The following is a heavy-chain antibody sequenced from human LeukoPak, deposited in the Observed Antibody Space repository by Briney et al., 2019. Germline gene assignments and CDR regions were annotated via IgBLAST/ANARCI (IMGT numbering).Heavy chain of an antibody. CDR2: IYYSGST. J-gene: IGHJ4*02. Sequence: PSETLSLTCTVSGGSISSGGYYWSWIRQHPGKGLEWIEYIYYSGSTYYNPSLKSRVTISVDTSKNQFSLKLSSVTAADTAVYYCARGYCSSTSCYIDYSGQGTLVTVSS. V-gene: IGHV4-31*03. D-gene: IGHD2-2*02. CDR1: GGSISSGGYY. CDR3: ARGYCSSTSCYIDY.